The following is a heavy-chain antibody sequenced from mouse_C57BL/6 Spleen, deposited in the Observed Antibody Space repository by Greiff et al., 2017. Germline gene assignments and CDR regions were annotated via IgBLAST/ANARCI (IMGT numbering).Heavy chain of an antibody. D-gene: IGHD3-2*02. V-gene: IGHV1-82*01. CDR2: IYPGDGDT. CDR1: GYAFSSSW. J-gene: IGHJ2*01. CDR3: ARTSSGYVDYFDY. Sequence: VQLQQSGPELVKPGASVKISCKASGYAFSSSWMNWVKQRPGKGLEWIGRIYPGDGDTNYNGKFKGKATLTADKSSSTAYMQLSSLTSEDSAVYFCARTSSGYVDYFDYWGQGTTLTVSS.